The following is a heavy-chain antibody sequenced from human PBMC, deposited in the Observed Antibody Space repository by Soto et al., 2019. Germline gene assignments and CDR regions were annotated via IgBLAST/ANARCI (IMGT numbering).Heavy chain of an antibody. D-gene: IGHD6-13*01. CDR2: IIPILGIA. V-gene: IGHV1-69*02. CDR1: GGTFSSYT. J-gene: IGHJ3*02. CDR3: YIAAAGHDAFDS. Sequence: ASVKVSCKASGGTFSSYTISWVRQAPGQGLEWMGRIIPILGIANYAQKFQGRVTITADKSTSTAYMELSSLRSEDTAVYYCYIAAAGHDAFDSWGQGTMVTVAS.